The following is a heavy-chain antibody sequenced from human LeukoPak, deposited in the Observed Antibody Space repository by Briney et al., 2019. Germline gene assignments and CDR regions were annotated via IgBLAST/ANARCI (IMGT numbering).Heavy chain of an antibody. D-gene: IGHD2-2*01. CDR1: GFTFSRYW. J-gene: IGHJ3*02. V-gene: IGHV3-7*01. CDR3: ATHCSSVSCSLATFDI. CDR2: IKQDGSEK. Sequence: PGGSLRLSCAASGFTFSRYWMSWVRQAPGKGPEWVANIKQDGSEKYYVDSVRGRFTISRGNARTSLYLQMNSLRAEDTAVYYCATHCSSVSCSLATFDIWGQGTMVTVSS.